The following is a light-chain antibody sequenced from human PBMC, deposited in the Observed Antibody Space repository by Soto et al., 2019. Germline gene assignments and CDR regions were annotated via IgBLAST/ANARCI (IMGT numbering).Light chain of an antibody. CDR3: QTWDTGSVV. CDR1: SGHSSYA. V-gene: IGLV4-69*01. CDR2: LNSDGSH. Sequence: QLVLTQSPSASASLGASVKFTCTLSSGHSSYAIAWHQQQPEKGPRYLMKLNSDGSHNKGDGIPDRFSGSSSGAERYLTISSLQSEDAADYYCQTWDTGSVVFGGGTKLTVL. J-gene: IGLJ2*01.